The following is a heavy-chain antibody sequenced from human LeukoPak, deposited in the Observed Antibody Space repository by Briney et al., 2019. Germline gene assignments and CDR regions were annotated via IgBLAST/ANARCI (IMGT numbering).Heavy chain of an antibody. Sequence: GAPVKVSCKASGYTFTSYYMHWVRQAPGQGLEWMGIINPSGGSTSYAQKFQGRVTMTRDTYTSTVYMELSSLRSEDTAVYYCARDAQASYYDILTGVYGMDVWGKGTTVTVSS. CDR2: INPSGGST. J-gene: IGHJ6*04. V-gene: IGHV1-46*01. D-gene: IGHD3-9*01. CDR1: GYTFTSYY. CDR3: ARDAQASYYDILTGVYGMDV.